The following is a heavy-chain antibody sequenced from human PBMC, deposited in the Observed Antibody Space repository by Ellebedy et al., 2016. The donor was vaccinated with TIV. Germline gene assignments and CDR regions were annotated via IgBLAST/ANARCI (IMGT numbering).Heavy chain of an antibody. V-gene: IGHV1-2*02. CDR3: AREDYDILTGYSHGLDV. J-gene: IGHJ6*02. CDR1: GYTFSGPF. Sequence: ASVTVSCKASGYTFSGPFMHWVRQAPGQGLEWMGWNNPNTGATNYAQKFQGRVTMTRATPISTAYIALSRLISDEPAVYYCAREDYDILTGYSHGLDVWGQGTTVTVSS. D-gene: IGHD3-9*01. CDR2: NNPNTGAT.